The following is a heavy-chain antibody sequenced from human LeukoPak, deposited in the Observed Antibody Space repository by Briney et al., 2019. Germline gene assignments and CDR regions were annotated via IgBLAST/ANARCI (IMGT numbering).Heavy chain of an antibody. CDR2: INHSGST. D-gene: IGHD5-18*01. Sequence: PSETLSLTCAVYGGSFSGYYWSWIRQPPGKGLEWIGEINHSGSTNYNPSLKSRVTISVDTSKNQFSLKLSSVTAADTAVYYCARVVDTAMVQDYWGQGTLVTVSP. V-gene: IGHV4-34*01. CDR1: GGSFSGYY. J-gene: IGHJ4*02. CDR3: ARVVDTAMVQDY.